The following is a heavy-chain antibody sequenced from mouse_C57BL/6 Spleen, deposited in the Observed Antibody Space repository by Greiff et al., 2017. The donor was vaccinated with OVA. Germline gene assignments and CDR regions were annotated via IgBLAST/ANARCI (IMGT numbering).Heavy chain of an antibody. Sequence: VQLQQPGAELVMPGASVKLSCKASGYTFTSYWMHWVKQRPGQGLEWIGEIDPSDSDTNYNQKFKGKSTLTVDKSSSTASKQLISLISEDSAVDYCARAPGRGAWFAYWGQGTLVTVSA. CDR2: IDPSDSDT. J-gene: IGHJ3*01. CDR1: GYTFTSYW. V-gene: IGHV1-69*01. CDR3: ARAPGRGAWFAY.